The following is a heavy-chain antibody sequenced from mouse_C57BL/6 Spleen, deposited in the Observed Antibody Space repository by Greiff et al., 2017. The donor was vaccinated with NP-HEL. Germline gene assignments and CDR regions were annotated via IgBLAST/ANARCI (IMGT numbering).Heavy chain of an antibody. V-gene: IGHV3-6*01. Sequence: EVQRVESGPGLVKPSQSLSLTCSVTGYSITSGYYWNWIRQFPGNKLEWMGYISYDGSNNYNPSLKNRISITRDTSKNQFFLKLNSVTTEDTATYYCAITVVATRAMDYWGQGTSVTVSS. D-gene: IGHD1-1*01. CDR2: ISYDGSN. J-gene: IGHJ4*01. CDR1: GYSITSGYY. CDR3: AITVVATRAMDY.